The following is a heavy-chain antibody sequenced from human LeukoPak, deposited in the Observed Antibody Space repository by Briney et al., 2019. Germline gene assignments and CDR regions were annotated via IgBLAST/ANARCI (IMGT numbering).Heavy chain of an antibody. V-gene: IGHV4-4*07. D-gene: IGHD3-10*01. CDR3: ARDRYGSGSYYKSWFDP. CDR1: GGSISSYY. J-gene: IGHJ5*02. CDR2: IYTSGST. Sequence: SETLSLTCTVSGGSISSYYWSWVRQPAGKGLEWIGRIYTSGSTNYNPSLKSRVTMSVDTSKNQFSLKLSSVTAADTAVYYCARDRYGSGSYYKSWFDPWGQGTLVTVSS.